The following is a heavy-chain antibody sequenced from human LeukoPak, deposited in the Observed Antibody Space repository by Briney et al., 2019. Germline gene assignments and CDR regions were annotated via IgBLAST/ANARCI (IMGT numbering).Heavy chain of an antibody. CDR2: INHSGST. CDR3: ARPRAYYGSGSLSLGY. J-gene: IGHJ4*02. Sequence: SETLSLTCAVYGGSFSGYYWNWIRQPPGKGLEWIGEINHSGSTNYNPSLKSRVTISVDTSKNQFSLKLSSVTAADTAVYYCARPRAYYGSGSLSLGYWGQGTLVTVSS. V-gene: IGHV4-34*01. CDR1: GGSFSGYY. D-gene: IGHD3-10*01.